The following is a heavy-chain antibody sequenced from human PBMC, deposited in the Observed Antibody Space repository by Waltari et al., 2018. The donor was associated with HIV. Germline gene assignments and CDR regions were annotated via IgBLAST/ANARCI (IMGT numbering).Heavy chain of an antibody. Sequence: VQLEESGGGVVQPGRSRRLSCAASGFRVSDYGMHWVRQAPGKGVQWVAVIWFDGSKKEYSDSVKGRFTISKDNSKNTLFVQMNSLRVDDTAVYFCARVPFASSWSAYSFDVWGPGTRITVSS. CDR1: GFRVSDYG. D-gene: IGHD6-13*01. CDR3: ARVPFASSWSAYSFDV. J-gene: IGHJ3*01. V-gene: IGHV3-33*01. CDR2: IWFDGSKK.